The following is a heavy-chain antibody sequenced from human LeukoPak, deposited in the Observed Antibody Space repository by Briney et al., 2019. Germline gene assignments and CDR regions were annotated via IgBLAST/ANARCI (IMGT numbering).Heavy chain of an antibody. Sequence: QTGGSLRLSCAASGFTLSSYRMHWVRQAPGKGLEWVAFIRYDGSKKYYADSVKGRFTISRDNSKNTLYLQMNSLRAEDTAVYYCAKDDQGVVGAVYYFDCGGQGTLVTVSS. CDR2: IRYDGSKK. V-gene: IGHV3-30*02. D-gene: IGHD1-26*01. J-gene: IGHJ4*02. CDR3: AKDDQGVVGAVYYFDC. CDR1: GFTLSSYR.